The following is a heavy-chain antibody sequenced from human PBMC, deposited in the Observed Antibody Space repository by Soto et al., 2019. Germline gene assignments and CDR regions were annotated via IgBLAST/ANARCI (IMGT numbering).Heavy chain of an antibody. CDR1: GYTFTSYA. D-gene: IGHD2-2*01. Sequence: VASVKVSCKASGYTFTSYAMHWVRQAPGQRLEWMGWINAGNGNTKYSQKFQGRVTITRDTSASTAYMELSSLRSEDTAVYYCAREAPYCSSTSCYQAWFDPWGQGTLVTVSS. J-gene: IGHJ5*02. CDR2: INAGNGNT. CDR3: AREAPYCSSTSCYQAWFDP. V-gene: IGHV1-3*01.